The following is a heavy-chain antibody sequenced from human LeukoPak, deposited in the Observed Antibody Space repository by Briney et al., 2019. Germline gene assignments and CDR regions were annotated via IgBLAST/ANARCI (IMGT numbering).Heavy chain of an antibody. D-gene: IGHD3-10*01. CDR2: INHSGST. Sequence: SETLSLTCAVYGGSFSGYYWSWIRQPPGKGLEWIGEINHSGSTNYNPSLKSRVTISVDTSKNQFSLKLSSVTAADTAVYYCARGTKIHYYGSGSYYNHYYYYGMDVWGQGTTVTVSS. CDR3: ARGTKIHYYGSGSYYNHYYYYGMDV. J-gene: IGHJ6*02. CDR1: GGSFSGYY. V-gene: IGHV4-34*01.